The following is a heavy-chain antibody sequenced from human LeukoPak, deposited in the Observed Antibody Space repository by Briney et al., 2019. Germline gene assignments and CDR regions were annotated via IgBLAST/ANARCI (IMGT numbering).Heavy chain of an antibody. CDR1: GYPISSGYY. CDR3: ARDTIVATSADAFDI. CDR2: IYHSGST. V-gene: IGHV4-38-2*02. D-gene: IGHD5-12*01. J-gene: IGHJ3*02. Sequence: SETLSLTCAVSGYPISSGYYWGWIRRPPGKGLEWIGSIYHSGSTYYNPSIKSRVTISVDTSKNQFSLKLSSVTAADTAVYYCARDTIVATSADAFDIWGQGTMVTVSS.